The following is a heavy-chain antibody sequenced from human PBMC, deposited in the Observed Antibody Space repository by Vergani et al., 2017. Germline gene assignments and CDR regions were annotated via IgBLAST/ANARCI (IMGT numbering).Heavy chain of an antibody. Sequence: QVQLVESGGGVVQPGRSLRLSCAASGFTFSSYAMHWVRQAPGKGLEWVAVISYDGSNKYYADSVKGRFTISRDNSKNTLYLQMNSLRAEDTAVYYCTVVPAAILWFDPWGQGTLVTVSS. CDR3: TVVPAAILWFDP. CDR2: ISYDGSNK. V-gene: IGHV3-30-3*01. J-gene: IGHJ5*02. D-gene: IGHD2-2*02. CDR1: GFTFSSYA.